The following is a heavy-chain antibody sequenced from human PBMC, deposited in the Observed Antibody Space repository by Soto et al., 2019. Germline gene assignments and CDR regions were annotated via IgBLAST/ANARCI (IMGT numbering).Heavy chain of an antibody. CDR1: GFSLTTDRVG. D-gene: IGHD1-26*01. CDR2: IYWDDSK. Sequence: QITLKESGPTLVKPTQTLTLTCTFSGFSLTTDRVGVGWIRQPPGEALEWLAVIYWDDSKTYRPSLESRLTITKDTSKTQVALTMTNMYPLDTATYYCAHAYGGRSLYWGQGTLVTVSS. V-gene: IGHV2-5*02. CDR3: AHAYGGRSLY. J-gene: IGHJ4*02.